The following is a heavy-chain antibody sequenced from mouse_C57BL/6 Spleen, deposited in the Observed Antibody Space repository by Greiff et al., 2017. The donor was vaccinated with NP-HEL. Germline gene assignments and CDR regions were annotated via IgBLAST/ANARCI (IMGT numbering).Heavy chain of an antibody. D-gene: IGHD1-1*01. V-gene: IGHV5-9-1*02. CDR2: ISSGGDYI. J-gene: IGHJ4*01. CDR1: GFTFSSYA. CDR3: TRGATVVATDYAMDY. Sequence: EVQRVESGEGLVKPGGSLKLSCAASGFTFSSYAMSWVRQTPEKRLEWVAYISSGGDYIYYADTVKGRFTISRDNARNTLYLQMSSLKSEDTAMYYCTRGATVVATDYAMDYWGQGTSVTVSS.